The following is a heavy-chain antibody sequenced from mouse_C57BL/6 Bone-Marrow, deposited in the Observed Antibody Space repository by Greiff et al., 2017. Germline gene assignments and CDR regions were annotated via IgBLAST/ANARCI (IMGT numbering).Heavy chain of an antibody. D-gene: IGHD1-1*01. V-gene: IGHV1-53*01. CDR3: ARTHYYGSRYYYAMDY. CDR1: GYTFTSYW. CDR2: INPSNGGT. J-gene: IGHJ4*01. Sequence: VQLQQPGTELVKPGASVKLSCKASGYTFTSYWLHWVKQRPGQGLEWIGNINPSNGGTNYNEKFKSKATLTVDKSSSTAYMQLSSLTSEDSAVYYWARTHYYGSRYYYAMDYGGQGTSATVSS.